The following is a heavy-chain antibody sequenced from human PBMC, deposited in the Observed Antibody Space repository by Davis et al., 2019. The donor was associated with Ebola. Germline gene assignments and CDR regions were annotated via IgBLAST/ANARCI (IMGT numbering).Heavy chain of an antibody. CDR1: GFTFSSYP. J-gene: IGHJ5*01. Sequence: GESLKISCAASGFTFSSYPMRWVRQAPGKGLEWVSSITGSGVNTYYAGSVKGRFTISRDNSKNTLFLQMNSLRVEDTAVYYCARPSSGSYRPFDSWGQGTLVTVSS. D-gene: IGHD3-22*01. CDR3: ARPSSGSYRPFDS. V-gene: IGHV3-23*01. CDR2: ITGSGVNT.